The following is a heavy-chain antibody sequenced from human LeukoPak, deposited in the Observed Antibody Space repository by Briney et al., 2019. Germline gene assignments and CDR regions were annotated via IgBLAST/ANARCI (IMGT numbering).Heavy chain of an antibody. Sequence: GESLKISCKGSGYSFTSYWIGWVRQMPGKGLEWMGIIYPGDSDTRYSPSFQGQVTISADKSISTAYLQWSSLKASDTAMYYCARLNQGPYYYYYGMDVWAKGPRSPSP. J-gene: IGHJ6*02. V-gene: IGHV5-51*01. CDR1: GYSFTSYW. CDR3: ARLNQGPYYYYYGMDV. CDR2: IYPGDSDT.